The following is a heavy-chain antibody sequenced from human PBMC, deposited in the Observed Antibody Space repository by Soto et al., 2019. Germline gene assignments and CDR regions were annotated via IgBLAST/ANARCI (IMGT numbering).Heavy chain of an antibody. CDR2: IKSKADGETT. CDR1: GFTFSSYA. V-gene: IGHV3-15*01. D-gene: IGHD3-10*01. J-gene: IGHJ4*02. CDR3: GYASGNFYPGY. Sequence: PGGSLRLSCAASGFTFSSYAMSWVRQAPGKGLEWVGRIKSKADGETTEYAAPVKGRFAISRDDSKDTLYLQMNSLKSEDTAVYFCGYASGNFYPGYWGPGTQVTVSS.